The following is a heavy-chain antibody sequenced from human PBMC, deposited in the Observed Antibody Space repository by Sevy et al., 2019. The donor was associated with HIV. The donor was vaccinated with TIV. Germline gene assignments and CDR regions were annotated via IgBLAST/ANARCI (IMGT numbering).Heavy chain of an antibody. D-gene: IGHD3-22*01. J-gene: IGHJ4*02. Sequence: ASVKVSCKVSGYTVTQLSMHWVRQAPGKGLEWMGSFDSEDGETIYAQKFQGRVTMTEDTSTDTAYMEMNSLRSEDTAVYYCATTKDYYESSGDPFDYWGQGTLVTVSS. V-gene: IGHV1-24*01. CDR1: GYTVTQLS. CDR3: ATTKDYYESSGDPFDY. CDR2: FDSEDGET.